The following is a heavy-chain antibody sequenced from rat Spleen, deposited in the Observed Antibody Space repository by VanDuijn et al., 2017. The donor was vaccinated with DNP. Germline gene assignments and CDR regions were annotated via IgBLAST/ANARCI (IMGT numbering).Heavy chain of an antibody. V-gene: IGHV2-34*01. CDR1: GFSLTSSS. D-gene: IGHD1-3*01. CDR3: ASTLVNYGTYGYYAMDA. CDR2: MWYDGDT. Sequence: QVQLKESGPGLVQPSETLSLTCTVSGFSLTSSSVSWVRQPSGKGPEWMGRMWYDGDTAYSSALKSRLSISKDTSKSQVFLKMNSLQTEDTATYYCASTLVNYGTYGYYAMDAWGQGTSVTVSS. J-gene: IGHJ4*01.